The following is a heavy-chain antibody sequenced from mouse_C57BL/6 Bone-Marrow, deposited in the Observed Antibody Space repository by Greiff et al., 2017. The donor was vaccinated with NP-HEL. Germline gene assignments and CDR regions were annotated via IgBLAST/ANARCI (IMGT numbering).Heavy chain of an antibody. CDR2: INPSNGGT. CDR1: GYTFTSYW. V-gene: IGHV1-53*01. Sequence: QVQLLQPGTELVKPGASVKLSCKASGYTFTSYWMHWVKQRPGQGLEWIGYINPSNGGTNYNEKFKSKATLTVDKSTSTAYMQLSSLTSEDSAVYYCAHYYGSSLYWYFDVWGTGTTVTVSS. D-gene: IGHD1-1*01. CDR3: AHYYGSSLYWYFDV. J-gene: IGHJ1*03.